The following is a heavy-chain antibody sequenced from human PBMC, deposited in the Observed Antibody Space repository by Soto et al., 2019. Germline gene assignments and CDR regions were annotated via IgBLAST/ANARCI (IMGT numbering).Heavy chain of an antibody. CDR1: GGTFSSYA. J-gene: IGHJ5*02. D-gene: IGHD3-22*01. CDR2: IIPIFGTA. CDR3: ARVSYYYDKLENRRKYNWFDP. Sequence: SVKVSCKASGGTFSSYAISWVREAPGQGLEWMGGIIPIFGTANYAQKFQGRVTITADESTSTAYMELSSLRSEDTAVYYCARVSYYYDKLENRRKYNWFDPWGQGTLVTVSS. V-gene: IGHV1-69*13.